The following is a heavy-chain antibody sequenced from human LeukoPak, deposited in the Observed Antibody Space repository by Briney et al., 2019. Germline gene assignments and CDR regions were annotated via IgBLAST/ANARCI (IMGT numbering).Heavy chain of an antibody. CDR3: ARGGYYGSGNDFRFDP. Sequence: SETLSLTCTVSGGSISGYYWSWIRQSPGKGLECIGYIHYTGSTNYNPSLKSRVTISVETSKNQFSLKLKSVTAADTAVYYCARGGYYGSGNDFRFDPWGQGTLVTVSS. D-gene: IGHD3-10*01. CDR1: GGSISGYY. V-gene: IGHV4-59*01. J-gene: IGHJ5*02. CDR2: IHYTGST.